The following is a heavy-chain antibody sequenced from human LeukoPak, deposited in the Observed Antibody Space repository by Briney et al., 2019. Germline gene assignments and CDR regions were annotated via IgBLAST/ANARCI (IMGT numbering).Heavy chain of an antibody. Sequence: PSETLSLTCAVYGGSFSGYYWSWIRQPPGKGLEWIGEINHSGSTNYNPSLKSRVTISVDTSKNQFSLKLSSVTAADTAVYYCARRLVVYALYAFAFDIWGQGTMVTVPS. CDR3: ARRLVVYALYAFAFDI. V-gene: IGHV4-34*01. D-gene: IGHD2-8*02. J-gene: IGHJ3*02. CDR2: INHSGST. CDR1: GGSFSGYY.